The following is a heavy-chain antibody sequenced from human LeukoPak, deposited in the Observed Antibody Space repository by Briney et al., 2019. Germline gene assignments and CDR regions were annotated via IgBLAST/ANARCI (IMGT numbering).Heavy chain of an antibody. V-gene: IGHV3-21*01. CDR1: GFTFDDYT. J-gene: IGHJ6*02. CDR3: ARSTRVRGVIIGPYYYGMDV. D-gene: IGHD3-10*01. CDR2: ISSSSSYI. Sequence: PGGSLRLSCAASGFTFDDYTMHWVRHAPGQGLERVSSISSSSSYIYYADSVKGRFTISRDNAKNSLYLQMNSLRAEDTAVSYCARSTRVRGVIIGPYYYGMDVWGQGTTVTVSS.